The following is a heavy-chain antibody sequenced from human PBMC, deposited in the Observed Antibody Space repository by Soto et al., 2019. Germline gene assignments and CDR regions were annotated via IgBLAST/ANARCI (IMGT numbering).Heavy chain of an antibody. D-gene: IGHD3-16*01. CDR2: INWKSDI. Sequence: PGGSLRLSCAVSGFTFDDNAMHWVRQAPEKGLEWVSGINWKSDIGYADSVKGRFTISRDNAENSLYLQMNSLRAEDTALYYCAISQDRGGRTKSIYWGQGTQVTVSS. CDR3: AISQDRGGRTKSIY. CDR1: GFTFDDNA. J-gene: IGHJ4*02. V-gene: IGHV3-9*01.